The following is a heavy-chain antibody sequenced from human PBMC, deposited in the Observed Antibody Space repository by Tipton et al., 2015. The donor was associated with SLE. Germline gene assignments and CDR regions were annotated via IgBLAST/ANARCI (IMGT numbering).Heavy chain of an antibody. CDR1: GYSISSGYY. CDR2: IYHSGST. V-gene: IGHV4-38-2*02. CDR3: AREGGQWLAFDY. J-gene: IGHJ4*02. D-gene: IGHD6-19*01. Sequence: TLSLTRAVSGYSISSGYYWGWIRQPPGKGLEWIGSIYHSGSTYYNPSLKSRVTISVDTSKNQFSLKLSSVTAADTAVYYCAREGGQWLAFDYWGQGTLVTVSS.